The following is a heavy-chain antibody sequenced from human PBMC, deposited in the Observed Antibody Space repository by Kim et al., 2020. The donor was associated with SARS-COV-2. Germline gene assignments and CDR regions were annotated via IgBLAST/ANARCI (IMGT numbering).Heavy chain of an antibody. J-gene: IGHJ4*02. D-gene: IGHD6-13*01. V-gene: IGHV4-59*01. CDR2: IYYSGST. CDR1: GGSISSYY. CDR3: ARIAAAGTVRPFAFGY. Sequence: SETLSLTCTVSGGSISSYYWSWIRQPPGKGLEWIGYIYYSGSTNYNPSLKSRVTISVDTSKNQFSLKLSSVTAADTAVYYCARIAAAGTVRPFAFGYWGQGTLVTVSS.